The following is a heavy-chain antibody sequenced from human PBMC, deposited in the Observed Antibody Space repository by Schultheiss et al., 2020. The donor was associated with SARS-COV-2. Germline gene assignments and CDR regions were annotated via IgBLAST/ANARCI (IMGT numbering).Heavy chain of an antibody. CDR3: VRDGRHCSGGFCQPY. CDR2: ISNSGNTI. CDR1: GFTFSDYY. D-gene: IGHD2-15*01. Sequence: GGSLRLSCAASGFTFSDYYMSWIRQAPGKGLEWISYISNSGNTIYYADSVKGRFTISRDNTKNSLSLQMNSLRVDDTALYYCVRDGRHCSGGFCQPYWGQGTLVTVSS. J-gene: IGHJ4*02. V-gene: IGHV3-11*01.